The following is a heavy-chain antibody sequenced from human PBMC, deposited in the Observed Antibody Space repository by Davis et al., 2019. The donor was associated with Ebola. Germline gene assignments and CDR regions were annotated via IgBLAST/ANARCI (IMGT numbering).Heavy chain of an antibody. D-gene: IGHD3-22*01. V-gene: IGHV4-31*03. Sequence: PSETLSPTCTVSGSISRGGSYWTWIRQHPGKGLEWIGYIYNSGSTYYKPSLKSRLTISLDTSKNQFSLNLYSVTVADTAVYYCARDLRYDSSGYDYYFYMDVWGKGTTVTVSS. J-gene: IGHJ6*03. CDR3: ARDLRYDSSGYDYYFYMDV. CDR1: GSISRGGSY. CDR2: IYNSGST.